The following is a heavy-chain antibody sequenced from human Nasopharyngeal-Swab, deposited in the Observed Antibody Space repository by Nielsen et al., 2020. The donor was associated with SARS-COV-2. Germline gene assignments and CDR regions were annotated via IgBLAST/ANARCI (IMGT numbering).Heavy chain of an antibody. CDR3: ARSRRSNYYGSGSYYNIKTDAFDI. V-gene: IGHV1-8*01. Sequence: ASVKVSCKASGYTFTSYDINWVRQATGQGLEWMGWMNPNSGNTGYAQKFQGRVTMTRNTSISTAYMELSSLRSGDTAVYYCARSRRSNYYGSGSYYNIKTDAFDIWGQGTMVTVSS. CDR1: GYTFTSYD. D-gene: IGHD3-10*01. J-gene: IGHJ3*02. CDR2: MNPNSGNT.